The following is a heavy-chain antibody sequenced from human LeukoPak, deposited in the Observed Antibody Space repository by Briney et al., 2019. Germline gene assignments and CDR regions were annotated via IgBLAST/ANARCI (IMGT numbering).Heavy chain of an antibody. CDR2: ISGNGTT. J-gene: IGHJ5*01. CDR3: SKEGAPPMIPFDF. Sequence: QPGGSLRLSCTDSGFPFRRYAMTWVRQAPGKGLQWVSAISGNGTTFYADFVKGRFIVSRDNSKNTLYLQIDSLRTEDTATYFCSKEGAPPMIPFDFWGQGSLVVVSA. V-gene: IGHV3-23*01. D-gene: IGHD3-16*01. CDR1: GFPFRRYA.